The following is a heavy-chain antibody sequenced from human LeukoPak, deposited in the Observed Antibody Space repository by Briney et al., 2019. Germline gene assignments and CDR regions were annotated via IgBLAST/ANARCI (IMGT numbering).Heavy chain of an antibody. CDR2: INPNSGGT. Sequence: ASVKVSCKASGYTFTGYYMHWVRQAPGQGLEWMGRINPNSGGTNYAQKFQGRVTMTRDTSISTAYMELSRLRSDDTAVYYCTRDEYSRVWYNWFDPWGQGTLVTVSS. D-gene: IGHD6-6*01. J-gene: IGHJ5*02. CDR3: TRDEYSRVWYNWFDP. V-gene: IGHV1-2*06. CDR1: GYTFTGYY.